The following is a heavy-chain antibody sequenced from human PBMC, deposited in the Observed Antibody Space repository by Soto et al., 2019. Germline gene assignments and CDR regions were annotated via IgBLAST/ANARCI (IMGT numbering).Heavy chain of an antibody. CDR2: IYWNDDK. CDR3: ARRQRPDCGSPTCSNWFDP. CDR1: GFSLTTNGAG. V-gene: IGHV2-5*01. J-gene: IGHJ5*02. Sequence: SGPTLVKPTQTLTLTCNFSGFSLTTNGAGVGWIRQPPGKALEWLALIYWNDDKRYSPSLKSRLTITKDTSKNQVVLTMTNMDPVDTATYYCARRQRPDCGSPTCSNWFDPWGQGTLVTVSS. D-gene: IGHD2-21*01.